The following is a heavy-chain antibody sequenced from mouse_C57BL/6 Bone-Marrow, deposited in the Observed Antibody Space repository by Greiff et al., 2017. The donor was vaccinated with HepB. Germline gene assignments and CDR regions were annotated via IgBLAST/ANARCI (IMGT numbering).Heavy chain of an antibody. V-gene: IGHV1-50*01. CDR2: IDPSDSYT. Sequence: QVQLQQPGAELVKPGASVELSCKASGYTFTSYWMQWVKQRPGQGLEWIGEIDPSDSYTNYNQKFKGKATLTVDTSSSTAYMQLSSLTSEDSAVYYCARFRESYGYFDVWGTGTTVTVSS. D-gene: IGHD3-2*02. J-gene: IGHJ1*03. CDR1: GYTFTSYW. CDR3: ARFRESYGYFDV.